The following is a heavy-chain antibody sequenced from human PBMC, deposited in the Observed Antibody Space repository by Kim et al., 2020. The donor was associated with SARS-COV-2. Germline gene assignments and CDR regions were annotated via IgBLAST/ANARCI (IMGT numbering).Heavy chain of an antibody. CDR1: GGTFSSYA. J-gene: IGHJ4*02. CDR2: IIPIFGTA. Sequence: SVKVSCKASGGTFSSYAISWVRQAPGQGLEWMGGIIPIFGTANYAQKFQGRVTITADESTSTAYMELSSLRSEDTAVYYCARILRDSSSWYPTDYWGQGTLVTVSS. D-gene: IGHD6-13*01. CDR3: ARILRDSSSWYPTDY. V-gene: IGHV1-69*13.